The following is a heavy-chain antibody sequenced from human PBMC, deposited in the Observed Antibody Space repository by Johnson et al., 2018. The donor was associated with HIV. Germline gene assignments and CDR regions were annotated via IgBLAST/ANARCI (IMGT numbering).Heavy chain of an antibody. CDR1: GFTFSNYW. V-gene: IGHV3-7*05. CDR2: IKQDGSEK. D-gene: IGHD6-25*01. Sequence: VQLVESGGGLVQPGGSLRLSCAASGFTFSNYWMSWVRQAPGKGLEWVANIKQDGSEKYYVDSVKGRFTISRDNAKNSLYLQMNSLRAEDTAVYYCARVLRGYDAFDIWGQGTRVNVSS. J-gene: IGHJ3*02. CDR3: ARVLRGYDAFDI.